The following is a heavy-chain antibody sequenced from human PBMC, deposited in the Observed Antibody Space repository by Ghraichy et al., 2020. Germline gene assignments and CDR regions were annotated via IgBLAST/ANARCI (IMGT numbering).Heavy chain of an antibody. D-gene: IGHD3-16*01. CDR3: ARVILRSFDL. CDR2: MNPNSGNT. V-gene: IGHV1-8*01. J-gene: IGHJ2*01. CDR1: RYTFTSYD. Sequence: ASVKVSCKASRYTFTSYDINWVRQATGQGLEWMGWMNPNSGNTAYAQKFHGRVTMTRNTSISTAYMELSSLRSEDTAVYYCARVILRSFDLWGRGTLVTVSS.